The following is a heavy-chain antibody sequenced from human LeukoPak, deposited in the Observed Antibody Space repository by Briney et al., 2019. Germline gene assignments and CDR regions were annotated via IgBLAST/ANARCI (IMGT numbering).Heavy chain of an antibody. CDR2: ISYDGCNK. V-gene: IGHV3-30*01. CDR3: ARWLSPFDY. J-gene: IGHJ4*02. CDR1: GFTFSSYA. D-gene: IGHD6-19*01. Sequence: GRSLRLSCAASGFTFSSYAMHWVRKAPGKGLEWVAVISYDGCNKYYADSVKGRFTISRDNSKNTLYLQMNSLRAEDTAVYYCARWLSPFDYWGQGTLVTVSS.